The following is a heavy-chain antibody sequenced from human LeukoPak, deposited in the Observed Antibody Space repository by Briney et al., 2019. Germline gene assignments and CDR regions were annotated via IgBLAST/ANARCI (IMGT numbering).Heavy chain of an antibody. J-gene: IGHJ5*02. Sequence: PSETPSLTCAVYGGSFSGYYWSWIRQPPGKGLEWIGEINHSGSTNYNPSLKSRVTISVDTSKNQFSLKLSSVTAADTAVYYCARTLRLANWFDPWGQGTLVTVSS. D-gene: IGHD3-3*01. CDR2: INHSGST. CDR3: ARTLRLANWFDP. V-gene: IGHV4-34*01. CDR1: GGSFSGYY.